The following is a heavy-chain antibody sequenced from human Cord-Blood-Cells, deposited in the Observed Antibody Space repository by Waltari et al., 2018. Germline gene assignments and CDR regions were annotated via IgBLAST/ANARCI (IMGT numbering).Heavy chain of an antibody. D-gene: IGHD2-8*02. CDR1: GYSFTSYW. V-gene: IGHV5-51*01. Sequence: EVQLVQSGAEVKKPGESLKISCKGSGYSFTSYWTGWVRQIPGKGLEWMGIIYPGDSDTRYSPSFQGQVTISADKSISTAYLQWSSLKASDTAMYYCARGYCTGGVCYTFDIWGQGTMVTVSS. CDR3: ARGYCTGGVCYTFDI. CDR2: IYPGDSDT. J-gene: IGHJ3*02.